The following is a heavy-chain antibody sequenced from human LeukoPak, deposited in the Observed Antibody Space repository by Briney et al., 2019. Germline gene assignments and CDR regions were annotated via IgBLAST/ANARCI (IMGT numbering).Heavy chain of an antibody. Sequence: SGTLSLTCTVSGYSISSGYYWGWIRQPPGKGLEWIGSICHSGSTYYNPSLKSRVTISVDTSKNQFSLKLSSVTAADTAVYYCARGGYCSGGSCYSYYYYYYMDVWGKGTTVTVSS. CDR2: ICHSGST. V-gene: IGHV4-38-2*02. CDR1: GYSISSGYY. D-gene: IGHD2-15*01. CDR3: ARGGYCSGGSCYSYYYYYYMDV. J-gene: IGHJ6*03.